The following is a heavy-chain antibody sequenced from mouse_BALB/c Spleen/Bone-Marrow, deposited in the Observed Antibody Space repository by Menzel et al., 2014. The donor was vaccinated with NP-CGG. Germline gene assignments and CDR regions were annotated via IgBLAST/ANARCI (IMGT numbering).Heavy chain of an antibody. CDR2: ISYSGST. CDR1: GDSITSGY. J-gene: IGHJ4*01. D-gene: IGHD2-2*01. V-gene: IGHV3-8*02. CDR3: ARFGYDYALDY. Sequence: EVKLMESGPSLVKPPQTLPLPCSVTGDSITSGYWNWIRKFPGNKLEYMGYISYSGSTYYNPSLKSRISITRDTSKNQYYLQLKSVTTEDTATYYCARFGYDYALDYWGQGTSVTVSS.